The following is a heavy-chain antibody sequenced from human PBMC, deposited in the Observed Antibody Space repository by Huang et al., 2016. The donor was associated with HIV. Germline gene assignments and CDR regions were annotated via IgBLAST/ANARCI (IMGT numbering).Heavy chain of an antibody. V-gene: IGHV1-18*04. D-gene: IGHD6-6*01. CDR2: ISAYNGNT. CDR3: ARDLRTQIAAPLPSGY. J-gene: IGHJ4*02. CDR1: GYTFTSYG. Sequence: QVQLVQSGAEVKKPGASVKVSCKASGYTFTSYGISGVRPAPGQGLEWMGWISAYNGNTNDAQKLQGRVTMTTATSTSTAYMELRSLRSDDTAVYYCARDLRTQIAAPLPSGYWGQGTLVTVSS.